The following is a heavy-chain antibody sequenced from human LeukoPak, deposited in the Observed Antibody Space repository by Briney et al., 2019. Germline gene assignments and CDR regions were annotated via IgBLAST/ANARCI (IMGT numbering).Heavy chain of an antibody. CDR3: SRQPGTSLDY. V-gene: IGHV5-51*01. CDR1: GYSFTSYW. Sequence: GESLKISCKASGYSFTSYWLGWVRQLPGKGLEWMATIYPRDSDVTYSPSFQGQVTISVDKSISTAYLQWSSLKASDTAMYYCSRQPGTSLDYWGLGTLVTVSS. CDR2: IYPRDSDV. J-gene: IGHJ4*02. D-gene: IGHD3-10*01.